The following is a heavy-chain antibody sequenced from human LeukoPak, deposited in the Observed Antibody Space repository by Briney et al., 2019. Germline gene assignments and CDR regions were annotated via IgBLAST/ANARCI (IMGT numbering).Heavy chain of an antibody. V-gene: IGHV4-39*01. CDR3: ARAVFDTGVDY. Sequence: SETLSLTCTVSGGSISSSSYYWGWIRQPPGKGLEWIGTFYSGGSTYFNPSLKSRVTISVDTSKNQFSLKLSSVTAADTAVYYCARAVFDTGVDYWGQGTLVTVSS. D-gene: IGHD5-18*01. CDR1: GGSISSSSYY. J-gene: IGHJ4*02. CDR2: FYSGGST.